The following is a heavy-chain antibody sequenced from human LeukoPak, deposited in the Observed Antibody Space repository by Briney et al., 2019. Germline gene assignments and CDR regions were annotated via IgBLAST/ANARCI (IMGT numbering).Heavy chain of an antibody. D-gene: IGHD2-2*01. V-gene: IGHV4-4*07. Sequence: SETPSLTCTVSSVSISSYYWNWIRQPAGKGLEWIGRVYTSGSTDYNPSLKSRVTMSVDTSKNQFPLKLSSVTAADTAVYYCARSCQLMDAFDIWGQGTMVTVSS. CDR3: ARSCQLMDAFDI. J-gene: IGHJ3*02. CDR1: SVSISSYY. CDR2: VYTSGST.